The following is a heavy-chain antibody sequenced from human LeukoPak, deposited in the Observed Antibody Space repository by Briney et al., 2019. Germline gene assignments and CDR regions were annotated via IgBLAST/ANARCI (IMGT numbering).Heavy chain of an antibody. J-gene: IGHJ5*02. V-gene: IGHV1-2*02. CDR3: ARGAATDSNWFDP. Sequence: ASVRVSCKASGYTFTAHYMHWVRQAPGQGLEWTGWINPNSGGTNSAEKFQGRVTMTRDTSISTAFMELTSLTSDDTAVYYCARGAATDSNWFDPWGQGTLVTVSS. CDR1: GYTFTAHY. CDR2: INPNSGGT. D-gene: IGHD6-13*01.